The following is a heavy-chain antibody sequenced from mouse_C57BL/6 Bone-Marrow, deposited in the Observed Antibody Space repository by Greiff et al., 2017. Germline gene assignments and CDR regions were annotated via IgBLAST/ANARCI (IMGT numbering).Heavy chain of an antibody. CDR1: GFTFSDYY. CDR2: INYDGSST. Sequence: EVQRVESEGGLVQPGSSMKLSCTASGFTFSDYYMAWVRQVPEKGLEWVANINYDGSSTYYLDSLKSRFIISRDNAKNILYLQMSSLKSEDTATYYCARWEGNWYFDVWGTGTTVTVSS. J-gene: IGHJ1*03. D-gene: IGHD4-1*01. V-gene: IGHV5-16*01. CDR3: ARWEGNWYFDV.